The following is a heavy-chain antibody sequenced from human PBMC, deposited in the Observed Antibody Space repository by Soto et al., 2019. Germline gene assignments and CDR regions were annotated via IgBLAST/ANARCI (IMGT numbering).Heavy chain of an antibody. V-gene: IGHV1-8*01. CDR1: GYTFTSYD. CDR2: MNPNSGNT. CDR3: ARGRFRYYYGSGSYYTPGEAGMNY. Sequence: ASVKVSCKASGYTFTSYDINWVRQATGQGLEWMGWMNPNSGNTGYAQKFQGRVTMTRDTSISTAYMELSSLRSEDTAVYYCARGRFRYYYGSGSYYTPGEAGMNYWGKGTLFNVSS. D-gene: IGHD3-10*01. J-gene: IGHJ4*02.